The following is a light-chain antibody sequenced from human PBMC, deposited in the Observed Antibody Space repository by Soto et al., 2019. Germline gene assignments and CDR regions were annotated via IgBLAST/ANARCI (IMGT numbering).Light chain of an antibody. CDR1: LNVNSY. Sequence: VLTQSPATLSLSQGERATLSCRASLNVNSYLAWYQQKPGQAPRILIYDASNRAAGIPARFSGSGSGTDFTLTISSLEPEDFAIYYCQQRQDWPPITFGQGTRLEIK. V-gene: IGKV3-11*01. CDR2: DAS. J-gene: IGKJ5*01. CDR3: QQRQDWPPIT.